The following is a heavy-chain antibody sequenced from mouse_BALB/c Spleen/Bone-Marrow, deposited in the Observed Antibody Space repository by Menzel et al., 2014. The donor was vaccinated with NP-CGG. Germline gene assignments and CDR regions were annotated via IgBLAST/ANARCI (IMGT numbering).Heavy chain of an antibody. J-gene: IGHJ3*01. CDR1: GFTFSDYY. D-gene: IGHD2-3*01. Sequence: DVMLVESGGGLVQPGGSLKLSCATSGFTFSDYYMYWVRQTPEKRLEWVAYISNGGGSTYYPDTVKGRFTISRDNAKNTLYLQMSRLKSEDTAMYYCARYDGYRTWFAYWGQGTLVTVSA. CDR3: ARYDGYRTWFAY. V-gene: IGHV5-12*02. CDR2: ISNGGGST.